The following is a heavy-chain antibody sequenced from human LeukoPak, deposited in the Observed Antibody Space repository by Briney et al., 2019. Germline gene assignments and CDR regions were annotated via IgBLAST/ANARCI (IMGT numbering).Heavy chain of an antibody. CDR3: AKDSPPYSSSSHYFQH. Sequence: PGGSLRLSCAASGFTFSSYAMSWVRQAPGKGLEWVSAISGSGGSTYYADSVKGRFTISRDNSKNTLYLQMNSLRAEDTAVYYCAKDSPPYSSSSHYFQHWGQGTLVTVSS. D-gene: IGHD6-6*01. V-gene: IGHV3-23*01. CDR2: ISGSGGST. CDR1: GFTFSSYA. J-gene: IGHJ1*01.